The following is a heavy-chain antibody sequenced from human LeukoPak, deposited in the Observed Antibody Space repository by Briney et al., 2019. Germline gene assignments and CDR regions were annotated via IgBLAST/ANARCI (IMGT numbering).Heavy chain of an antibody. CDR1: GFTVSSNY. J-gene: IGHJ6*03. CDR2: IYSDGST. V-gene: IGHV3-66*01. CDR3: ARSSEGRYYYDSSGFSYYYYYMDV. Sequence: GGSLRLSCAASGFTVSSNYMSWVRQAPGKGLEWVSVIYSDGSTYYADSVKGRFTISRDNSKNTLYLQMNSLRAEDTAVYYCARSSEGRYYYDSSGFSYYYYYMDVWGKGTTVTISS. D-gene: IGHD3-22*01.